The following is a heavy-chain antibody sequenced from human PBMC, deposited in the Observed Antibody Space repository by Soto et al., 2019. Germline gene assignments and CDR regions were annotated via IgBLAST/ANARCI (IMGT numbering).Heavy chain of an antibody. V-gene: IGHV3-30*03. J-gene: IGHJ6*02. CDR3: ASKHTYHYGVDG. CDR2: ISYDGSYK. CDR1: GFTFSSNC. Sequence: GGSLRLSCAASGFTFSSNCMHWVRQAPGKGLEWVTFISYDGSYKYYADSVKGRFTISRDNSKNTLYLQMNTLRPEDMAVYYCASKHTYHYGVDGWGQGTTVTVSS.